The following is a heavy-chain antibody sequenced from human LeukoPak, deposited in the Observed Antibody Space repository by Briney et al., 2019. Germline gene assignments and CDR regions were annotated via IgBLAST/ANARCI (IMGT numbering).Heavy chain of an antibody. CDR3: ARVYGDYSREQFWLDP. CDR1: GGSINAYY. D-gene: IGHD4-17*01. J-gene: IGHJ5*02. V-gene: IGHV4-4*07. CDR2: IHTAGTT. Sequence: PSETLSLTCIVSGGSINAYYWSWIRLPAGKGLEWIGHIHTAGTTYNNPSLKSRISMSVDTSKNQFSLNLRSVTAADTAVYYCARVYGDYSREQFWLDPWGQGTLVTVSS.